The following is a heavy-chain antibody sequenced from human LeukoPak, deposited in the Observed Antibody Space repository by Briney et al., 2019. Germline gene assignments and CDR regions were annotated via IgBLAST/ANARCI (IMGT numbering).Heavy chain of an antibody. V-gene: IGHV3-21*01. D-gene: IGHD4-23*01. CDR1: GFTFSSYS. Sequence: GGSLRLSCAASGFTFSSYSMNWVRQAPGKGLEWVSSISSSSSYIHYADSVKGRFTISRDNAKNSLYLQMNSLRAEDTAVYYCARGSGNSGFDYWGQGTLVTVSS. CDR3: ARGSGNSGFDY. CDR2: ISSSSSYI. J-gene: IGHJ4*02.